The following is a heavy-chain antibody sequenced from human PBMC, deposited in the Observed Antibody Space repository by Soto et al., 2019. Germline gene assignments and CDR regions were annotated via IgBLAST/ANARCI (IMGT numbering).Heavy chain of an antibody. Sequence: GGSLRLSCAASGFTFSSYWMHWVRQAPGKGLVWVSRINSDGSSTSYADSVKGRFTISRDNAKNTLYLQMNSLRAEDTAVYYCARRSGTMSYYYYMDVWGKGTTVTVSS. D-gene: IGHD1-7*01. V-gene: IGHV3-74*01. CDR1: GFTFSSYW. J-gene: IGHJ6*03. CDR2: INSDGSST. CDR3: ARRSGTMSYYYYMDV.